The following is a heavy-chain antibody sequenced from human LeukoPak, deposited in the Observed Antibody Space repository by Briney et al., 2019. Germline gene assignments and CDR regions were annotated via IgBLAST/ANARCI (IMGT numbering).Heavy chain of an antibody. V-gene: IGHV1-2*02. J-gene: IGHJ4*02. D-gene: IGHD3-9*01. CDR2: INPNSGGT. CDR3: ARDQYYDILTGYYPY. CDR1: GYTFTGYY. Sequence: ASVKTSCKASGYTFTGYYMHWVRQAPGQGLEWMGWINPNSGGTNYAQKFQGRVTMTRDTSISTAYMELSRLRSDDTAAYYCARDQYYDILTGYYPYWGQGTLVTVSS.